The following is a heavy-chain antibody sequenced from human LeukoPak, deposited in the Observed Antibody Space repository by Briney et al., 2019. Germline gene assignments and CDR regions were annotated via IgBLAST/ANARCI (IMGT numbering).Heavy chain of an antibody. CDR3: ARAPGYYDSSGYYYDYYCDS. Sequence: QAGGSLRLSCAASGFTFSSYAMSWVRQAPGKGLEWVSAISGSGGSTYYADSVKGRFTISRDNSKNTLYLQMNSLRTEDTAVYYCARAPGYYDSSGYYYDYYCDSWGQGTLVTVSS. CDR2: ISGSGGST. D-gene: IGHD3-22*01. CDR1: GFTFSSYA. J-gene: IGHJ4*02. V-gene: IGHV3-23*01.